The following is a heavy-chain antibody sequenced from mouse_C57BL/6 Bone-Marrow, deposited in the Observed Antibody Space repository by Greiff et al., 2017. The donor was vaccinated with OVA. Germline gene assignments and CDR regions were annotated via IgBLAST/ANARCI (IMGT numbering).Heavy chain of an antibody. CDR3: ARAEYYYGSSPYYFDY. CDR2: INPNNGGT. Sequence: EVQLQQSGPELVKPGASVKISCKASGYTFTDYYMNWVKQSHGKSLEWIGDINPNNGGTSYNQKFKGKATLTVDKSSSTAYMELRSLTSEDSAVYYCARAEYYYGSSPYYFDYWGQGTTLTVSS. CDR1: GYTFTDYY. V-gene: IGHV1-26*01. D-gene: IGHD1-1*01. J-gene: IGHJ2*01.